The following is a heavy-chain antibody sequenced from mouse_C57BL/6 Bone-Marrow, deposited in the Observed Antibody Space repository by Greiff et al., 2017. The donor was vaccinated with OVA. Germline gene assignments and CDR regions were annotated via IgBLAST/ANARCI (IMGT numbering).Heavy chain of an antibody. V-gene: IGHV1-81*01. D-gene: IGHD1-1*01. Sequence: VKLQESGAELARPGASVKLSCKASGYTFTSYGISWVKQRTGQGLEWIGEIYPRSGNTYYNEKFKGKATLTADKSSSTAYMELRSLTSEDSAVYFCARSWYYGSSGYYAMDHWGQGTSVTVSS. J-gene: IGHJ4*01. CDR1: GYTFTSYG. CDR2: IYPRSGNT. CDR3: ARSWYYGSSGYYAMDH.